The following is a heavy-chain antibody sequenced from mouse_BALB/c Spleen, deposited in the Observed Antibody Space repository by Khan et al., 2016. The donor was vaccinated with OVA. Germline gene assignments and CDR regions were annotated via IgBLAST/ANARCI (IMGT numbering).Heavy chain of an antibody. CDR2: ISYSGNT. CDR3: ARIYGGDFDY. CDR1: GYSITSDYA. V-gene: IGHV3-2*02. Sequence: VQLKESGPGLVKPSQSLSLTCTVTGYSITSDYAWNWIRQFPGNKLEWMGYISYSGNTKYNPSLKSRISITRDTSKNQFFLQLNSVTTADTATYYCARIYGGDFDYWGQGTTLTVSS. D-gene: IGHD1-1*01. J-gene: IGHJ2*01.